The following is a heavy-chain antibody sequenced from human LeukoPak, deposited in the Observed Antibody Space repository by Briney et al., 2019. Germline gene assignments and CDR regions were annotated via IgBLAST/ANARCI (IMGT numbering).Heavy chain of an antibody. D-gene: IGHD6-6*01. V-gene: IGHV3-66*02. CDR1: GFTVGSNY. Sequence: GGSLRLSCAASGFTVGSNYMSWVRQAPGKGLEWVSVIYSGGSTYYADSVKGRFTISRDNSKNTLYLQMNSLRAEDTAVYYCARDPDSSSSYSYWGQGTLVTVSS. J-gene: IGHJ4*02. CDR2: IYSGGST. CDR3: ARDPDSSSSYSY.